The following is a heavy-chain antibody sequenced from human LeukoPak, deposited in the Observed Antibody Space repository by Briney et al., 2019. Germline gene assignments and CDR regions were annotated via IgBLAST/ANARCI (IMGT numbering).Heavy chain of an antibody. V-gene: IGHV3-23*01. D-gene: IGHD3-22*01. CDR3: AKVPYDTSAYFYFDD. CDR1: GFTFSNYV. J-gene: IGHJ4*02. Sequence: GGSLRLSCAGSGFTFSNYVMGWVRQAPGKGLEWVSAFSGSGSTTYYADSVKGRFSMSRDNSKNTLDLQMNSLRAEDTAVYYCAKVPYDTSAYFYFDDWGQGTLVTVSS. CDR2: FSGSGSTT.